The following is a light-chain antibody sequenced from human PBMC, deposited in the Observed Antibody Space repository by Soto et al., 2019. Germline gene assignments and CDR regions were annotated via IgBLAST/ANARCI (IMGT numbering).Light chain of an antibody. Sequence: DVQMTQSPSTLSASVGDRVTITCRASQSISSWLAWYQQKPGKAPNLLIYKASTLGSGVPSRFSGGGSGTEFTLTISSLQPDDFATYXXQQHSSSSPYSFGQGTKLEIK. V-gene: IGKV1-5*03. CDR1: QSISSW. CDR3: QQHSSSSPYS. CDR2: KAS. J-gene: IGKJ2*03.